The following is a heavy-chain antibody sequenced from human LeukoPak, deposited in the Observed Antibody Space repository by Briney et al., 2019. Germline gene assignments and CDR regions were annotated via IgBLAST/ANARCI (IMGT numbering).Heavy chain of an antibody. Sequence: SETLSLTCTVSGGSISNYYWSWIRQPPGKGLKWIGYIYYSGSTNYNPSLESRVTISVDTSKNQFSLKLSSVTAADTAVYYCARDKGSGSQVWFDPWGQGTLVTVSS. CDR2: IYYSGST. J-gene: IGHJ5*02. CDR1: GGSISNYY. D-gene: IGHD1-26*01. CDR3: ARDKGSGSQVWFDP. V-gene: IGHV4-59*01.